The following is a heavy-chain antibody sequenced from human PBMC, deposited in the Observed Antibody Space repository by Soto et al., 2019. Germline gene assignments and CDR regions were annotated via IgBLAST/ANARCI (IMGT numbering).Heavy chain of an antibody. Sequence: PGGSLRLSCAASGFTVSSNYMSWVRQAPGKGLEWVSVIYSGGSTYYADSVKGRFTISRDNSKNTLYLQMNSLRAEDTALYYCARDQGASYGLYYFDYWGQGTLVTV. CDR2: IYSGGST. J-gene: IGHJ4*02. CDR1: GFTVSSNY. CDR3: ARDQGASYGLYYFDY. V-gene: IGHV3-53*01. D-gene: IGHD5-18*01.